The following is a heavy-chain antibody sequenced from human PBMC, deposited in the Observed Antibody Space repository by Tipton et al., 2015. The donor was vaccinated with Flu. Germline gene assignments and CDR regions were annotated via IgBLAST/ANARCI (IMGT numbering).Heavy chain of an antibody. CDR1: GFTFSSYD. V-gene: IGHV3-13*01. CDR2: IGTAGDT. D-gene: IGHD6-19*01. CDR3: ARAGYSSGWYESGMDV. Sequence: SLRLSCAASGFTFSSYDIHWVRQATGKGLEWVSAIGTAGDTYYPGSVKGRFTISRENAKNSLYLQMNSLRAGDTAVYYCARAGYSSGWYESGMDVWGQGTTVTVSS. J-gene: IGHJ6*02.